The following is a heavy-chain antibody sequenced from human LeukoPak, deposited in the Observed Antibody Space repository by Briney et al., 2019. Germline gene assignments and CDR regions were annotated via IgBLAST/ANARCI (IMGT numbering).Heavy chain of an antibody. J-gene: IGHJ4*02. CDR2: IYPRDGST. CDR3: ARDQEGFDY. CDR1: GDTFTSNY. Sequence: ASVKVSCKASGDTFTSNYIHWVRQAPGQGLEWMGMIYPRDGSTSYAQKFQGRVTVTRDTSTSTVHMELSGLRSEDTAVYYCARDQEGFDYWGQGTLVTVSS. V-gene: IGHV1-46*01.